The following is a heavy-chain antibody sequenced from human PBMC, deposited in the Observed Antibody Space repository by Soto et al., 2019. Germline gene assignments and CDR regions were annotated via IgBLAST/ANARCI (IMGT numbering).Heavy chain of an antibody. CDR3: TRWRYSSSSLDWFDP. CDR2: IYYSGST. J-gene: IGHJ5*02. Sequence: SETLSLTCTVSGGSISNSSYFWGWIRQPPGKGLVWIGNIYYSGSTYYNPSLKSRVTISVDTSKNQFSLKLSSVTAADTAVYYCTRWRYSSSSLDWFDPWGQGTLVTVSS. CDR1: GGSISNSSYF. V-gene: IGHV4-39*01. D-gene: IGHD6-6*01.